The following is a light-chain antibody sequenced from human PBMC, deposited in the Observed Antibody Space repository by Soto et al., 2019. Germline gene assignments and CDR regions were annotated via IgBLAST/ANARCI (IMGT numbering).Light chain of an antibody. J-gene: IGLJ1*01. V-gene: IGLV1-40*01. CDR2: DNN. CDR1: SSNIGAGYD. CDR3: QSYDSSLSGYV. Sequence: QSVLTRPPSVSGAPGQKVTISCTGSSSNIGAGYDVNWYQQLPGTAPKLLIYDNNNRPSGVPDRFSGSKSGTSASLAITGLQAEDEADYYCQSYDSSLSGYVFGTGTKVTVL.